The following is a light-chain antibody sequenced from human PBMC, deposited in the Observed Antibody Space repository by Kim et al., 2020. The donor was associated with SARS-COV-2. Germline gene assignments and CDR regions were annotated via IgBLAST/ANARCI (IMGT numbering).Light chain of an antibody. J-gene: IGKJ3*01. Sequence: DIQMTQSPSALSASVGDRVTITCRASQGIRDYLAWYQQKPGKVPRLLIYATLTLQSGVPSRFIGSGFGTDFTLAISSLQPENVATYYFQKNNSAPPSFGPGAKVDIK. CDR1: QGIRDY. CDR2: ATL. CDR3: QKNNSAPPS. V-gene: IGKV1-27*01.